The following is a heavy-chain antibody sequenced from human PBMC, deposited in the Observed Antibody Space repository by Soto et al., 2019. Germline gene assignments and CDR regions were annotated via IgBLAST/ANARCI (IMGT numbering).Heavy chain of an antibody. CDR3: VSLRTTVITKAYFDY. D-gene: IGHD4-4*01. V-gene: IGHV4-39*01. CDR1: GGSVTNSSYY. J-gene: IGHJ4*02. CDR2: VYYRGRS. Sequence: PSETLSLTCTVSGGSVTNSSYYWGWIRQSPGKGLEWIGSVYYRGRSYSKSSVKSRVTISVDTSKNQFSLNLNSVTASDTAVYFCVSLRTTVITKAYFDYWGPGALVTVSS.